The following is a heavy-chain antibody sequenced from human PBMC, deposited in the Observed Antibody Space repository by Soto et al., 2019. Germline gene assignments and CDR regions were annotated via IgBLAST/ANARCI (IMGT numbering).Heavy chain of an antibody. D-gene: IGHD2-15*01. CDR3: ARGGGGSLLHACFDP. J-gene: IGHJ5*02. CDR1: GYTITGYH. V-gene: IGHV1-2*02. CDR2: INPNSGGT. Sequence: ASVNVSCKASGYTITGYHMHRVRQAPGQGLEWMGWINPNSGGTNYAQKFQGRVTMTRDTSISTAYMELSRLRSDDTAVYFCARGGGGSLLHACFDPWGQGTQVTVSS.